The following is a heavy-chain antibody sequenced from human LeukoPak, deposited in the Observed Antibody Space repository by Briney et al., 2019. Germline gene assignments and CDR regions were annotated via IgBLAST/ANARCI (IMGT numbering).Heavy chain of an antibody. Sequence: GGSLRLSCAASGFIFSSYAMSWVRQAPGKGLEWVSAISGSGGSTYYADSVKGRFTISRDNSKNTLYLQMNSLRAEDTAVYYCAKCLYYGSGSYYSPLDYWGQGTLVTVS. J-gene: IGHJ4*02. D-gene: IGHD3-10*01. V-gene: IGHV3-23*01. CDR2: ISGSGGST. CDR3: AKCLYYGSGSYYSPLDY. CDR1: GFIFSSYA.